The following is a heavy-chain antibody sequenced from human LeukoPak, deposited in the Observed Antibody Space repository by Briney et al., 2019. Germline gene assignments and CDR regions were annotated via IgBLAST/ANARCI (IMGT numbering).Heavy chain of an antibody. V-gene: IGHV3-74*01. CDR3: AREPGVY. Sequence: GGSLRLSCAASGFTFRSYWMHWVRQAPGKGLVWVSRINSDGSPTNYADSVKGRFTISRDNAKNSLYLQMNSLRAEDTALYYCAREPGVYWGQGTLVTVSS. CDR2: INSDGSPT. J-gene: IGHJ4*02. CDR1: GFTFRSYW. D-gene: IGHD3-10*01.